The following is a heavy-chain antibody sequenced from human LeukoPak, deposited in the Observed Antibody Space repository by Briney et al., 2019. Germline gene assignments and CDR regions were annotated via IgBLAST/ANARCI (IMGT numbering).Heavy chain of an antibody. D-gene: IGHD1-7*01. CDR1: GFTFNTYS. CDR3: ARGATDTTRWFDP. Sequence: GGSLRLSCAASGFTFNTYSMSWVRQAPGKGLEWVAIISRTSESIFYADSLKGRFTISRDNAKNSLYLQMNGLRAEDTAAYYCARGATDTTRWFDPWGQGTLVIVSS. J-gene: IGHJ5*02. CDR2: ISRTSESI. V-gene: IGHV3-21*01.